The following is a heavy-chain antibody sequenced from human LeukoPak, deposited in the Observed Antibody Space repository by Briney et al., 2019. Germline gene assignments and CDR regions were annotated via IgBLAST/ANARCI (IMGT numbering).Heavy chain of an antibody. V-gene: IGHV1-18*01. D-gene: IGHD2-2*01. CDR2: ISAYNGNT. Sequence: ASVKVSCKASGYTFTSYGISWVRQAPGQGLGWMGWISAYNGNTNYAQKFQGRVTMTRDTSISTAYMELSRLRSDDTAVYYCARAGGYCSSTSCYNWFDPWGQGTLVTVSS. CDR3: ARAGGYCSSTSCYNWFDP. CDR1: GYTFTSYG. J-gene: IGHJ5*02.